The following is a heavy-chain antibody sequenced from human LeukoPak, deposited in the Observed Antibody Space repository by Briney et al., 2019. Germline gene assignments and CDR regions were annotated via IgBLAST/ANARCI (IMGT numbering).Heavy chain of an antibody. CDR3: GHGGVLLYSSCRGIFLS. CDR2: ISAYNGNT. CDR1: GYTFTNFD. J-gene: IGHJ5*02. D-gene: IGHD2-8*02. V-gene: IGHV1-18*04. Sequence: ASVKVSCKASGYTFTNFDINWVPQAPGQGLEWMGWISAYNGNTNYAQKLQGRVTMTTDTSTSTAYMELRSLRSDDTAVYYCGHGGVLLYSSCRGIFLSWGQGALVTVSS.